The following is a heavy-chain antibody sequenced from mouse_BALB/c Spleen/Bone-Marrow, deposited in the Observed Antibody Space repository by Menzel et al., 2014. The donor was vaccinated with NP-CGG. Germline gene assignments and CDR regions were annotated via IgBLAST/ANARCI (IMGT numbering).Heavy chain of an antibody. CDR2: IRLKSNNYAT. CDR1: GFTFSNYW. CDR3: TTGFAY. Sequence: EVKLVESGGGLVQPGGSMKLSCVASGFTFSNYWMNWVRQSPEKGLEWVAEIRLKSNNYATHYAESVKGRFTISRDDSKSSVYLQMNNLGAEDTGIYYCTTGFAYWGQGTLATVSA. J-gene: IGHJ3*01. V-gene: IGHV6-6*02.